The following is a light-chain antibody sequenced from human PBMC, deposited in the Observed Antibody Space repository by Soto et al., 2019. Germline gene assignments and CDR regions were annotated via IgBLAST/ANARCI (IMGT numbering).Light chain of an antibody. J-gene: IGKJ2*01. CDR3: QPSYSTLYT. V-gene: IGKV1-39*01. Sequence: DIQMTQSPSSLSASVGDRVTITCRASQSISSYLNWYQQKPGKAPKLLIYAASSLQSGVPSRFSSSGSGTDFTLTISSLQPEDFATYYCQPSYSTLYTFGQGTKLEIK. CDR2: AAS. CDR1: QSISSY.